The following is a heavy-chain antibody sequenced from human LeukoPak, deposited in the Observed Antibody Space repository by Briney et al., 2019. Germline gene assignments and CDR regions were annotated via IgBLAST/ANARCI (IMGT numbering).Heavy chain of an antibody. CDR1: GGSISSGGYS. Sequence: SQTLSLTCAVSGGSISSGGYSWTWIRQPPGKGLEWIGYIYHIGSTNYNPSLKSRVTISVDRSKNQFSLKLSSVTAADTAVYYCARHLSFEAAWSSSWYPYYYYGMDVWGQGTTVTVSS. D-gene: IGHD6-13*01. CDR2: IYHIGST. CDR3: ARHLSFEAAWSSSWYPYYYYGMDV. V-gene: IGHV4-30-2*01. J-gene: IGHJ6*02.